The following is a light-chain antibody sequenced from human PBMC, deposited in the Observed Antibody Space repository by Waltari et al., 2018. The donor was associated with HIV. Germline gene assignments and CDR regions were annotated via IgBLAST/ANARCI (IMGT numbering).Light chain of an antibody. Sequence: SFELTQPPSVSVSPGQTAKITCSGDALAKQYTYWYQQKPGQAPVVVIYKETERPSGSPGGSSGSSSGTTVTLTISGVQSDDEADYYCQSADTSGTRVFGSVTKVTVL. CDR1: ALAKQY. CDR3: QSADTSGTRV. V-gene: IGLV3-25*03. CDR2: KET. J-gene: IGLJ1*01.